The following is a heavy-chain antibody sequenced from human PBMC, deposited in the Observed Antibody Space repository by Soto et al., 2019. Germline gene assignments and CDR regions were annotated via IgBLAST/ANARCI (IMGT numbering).Heavy chain of an antibody. J-gene: IGHJ3*02. CDR1: GGTFSSYS. Sequence: GASVKVSCKASGGTFSSYSIHWVRQAPGQGLEWMGGIIPMSGTANYAQKFQGRVAISVDESTRAAYMELSSLRSEDTAMYYCARENYYGSGSFYRDAFDIWGQGTMVTVS. CDR2: IIPMSGTA. V-gene: IGHV1-69*13. CDR3: ARENYYGSGSFYRDAFDI. D-gene: IGHD3-10*01.